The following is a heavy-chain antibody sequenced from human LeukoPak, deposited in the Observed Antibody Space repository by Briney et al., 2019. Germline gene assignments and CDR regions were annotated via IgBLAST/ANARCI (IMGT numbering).Heavy chain of an antibody. D-gene: IGHD5-12*01. CDR2: INWNGGST. V-gene: IGHV3-20*04. CDR3: ARGFYIVATIGGFDY. J-gene: IGHJ4*02. CDR1: GFTFDDYG. Sequence: GGSLRLSCAASGFTFDDYGMSWVRHAPGKGLEWVSGINWNGGSTGYADSVKGRFTISRDNAKNSLYLQMNSLRAEDTALYYCARGFYIVATIGGFDYWGQGTLVTVSS.